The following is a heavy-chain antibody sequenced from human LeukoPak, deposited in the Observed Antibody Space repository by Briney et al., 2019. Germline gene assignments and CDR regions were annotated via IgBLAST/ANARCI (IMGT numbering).Heavy chain of an antibody. CDR1: GGSISSSSYY. Sequence: PSETLSLTCTVSGGSISSSSYYWGWIRQPPGKGLEWIGSIYYSGSTYYNPSLKSRVTISVDTSKNQFSLKLSSVTAADTAVYYCARTRDSSGYYGWFDPWGQGTLVTVSS. CDR3: ARTRDSSGYYGWFDP. V-gene: IGHV4-39*07. D-gene: IGHD3-22*01. CDR2: IYYSGST. J-gene: IGHJ5*02.